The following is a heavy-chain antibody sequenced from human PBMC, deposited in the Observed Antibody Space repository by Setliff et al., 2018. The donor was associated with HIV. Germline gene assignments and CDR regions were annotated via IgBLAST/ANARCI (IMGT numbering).Heavy chain of an antibody. J-gene: IGHJ6*02. CDR2: VYQSGST. CDR1: GASISNSNSY. Sequence: PSETLSLTCTVYGASISNSNSYWGWIRQPPGKRLEWLGSVYQSGSTSYNPSLSSRLTISVDTSRDNAKNSLYLQMNSLSAEDTAVYYCTRDGPGRARADYYGMDVWGQGTTVTVSS. V-gene: IGHV4-39*02. CDR3: TRDGPGRARADYYGMDV.